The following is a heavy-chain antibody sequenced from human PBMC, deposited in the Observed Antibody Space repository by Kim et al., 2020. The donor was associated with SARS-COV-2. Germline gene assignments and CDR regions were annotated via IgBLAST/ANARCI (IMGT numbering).Heavy chain of an antibody. J-gene: IGHJ6*02. CDR3: TPGGEIAVAGTPSHYYGMDV. V-gene: IGHV3-49*03. CDR2: IRSKAYGGTT. Sequence: GGSLRLSCTASGFTFGDYAMSWFRQAPGKGLEWVGFIRSKAYGGTTEYAASVKGRFTISRDDSKSIAYLQMNSLKTEDTAVYYCTPGGEIAVAGTPSHYYGMDVWGQGTTVTVSS. D-gene: IGHD6-19*01. CDR1: GFTFGDYA.